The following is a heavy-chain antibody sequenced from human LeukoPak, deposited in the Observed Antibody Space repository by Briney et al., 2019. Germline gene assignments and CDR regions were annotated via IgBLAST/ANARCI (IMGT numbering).Heavy chain of an antibody. D-gene: IGHD6-19*01. CDR3: ARSSSGWAPFDY. CDR1: GGSFSGYY. Sequence: SETLSLTCAVYGGSFSGYYWSWIRQPPGKGLEWIGEINHSGSTSYDPSLKSRVTISVDTSKNQFSLKLSSVTAADTAVYYCARSSSGWAPFDYWGQGTLVTVSS. CDR2: INHSGST. V-gene: IGHV4-34*01. J-gene: IGHJ4*02.